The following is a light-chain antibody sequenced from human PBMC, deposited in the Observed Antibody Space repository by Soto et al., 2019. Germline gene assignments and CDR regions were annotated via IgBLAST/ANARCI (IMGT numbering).Light chain of an antibody. CDR2: GAS. V-gene: IGKV3-20*01. J-gene: IGKJ1*01. Sequence: EIVLTQSPGTLSLSPGERATLSCRASQTVNSRSLAWLQQKPGQAPRLLIYGASNRANGIPDRLSGSGSGTDFTLTISRLEAEDVAVYHCQQYGNPPWTFGLGTKVDIK. CDR3: QQYGNPPWT. CDR1: QTVNSRS.